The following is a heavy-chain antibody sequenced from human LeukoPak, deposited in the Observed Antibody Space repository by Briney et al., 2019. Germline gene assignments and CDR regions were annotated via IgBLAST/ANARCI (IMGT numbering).Heavy chain of an antibody. J-gene: IGHJ6*03. V-gene: IGHV1-18*01. CDR3: ARSDGIAARPGVGYYYYYMDV. CDR2: ISAYNGNT. D-gene: IGHD6-6*01. CDR1: GYTFTSYG. Sequence: ASVKVSCKASGYTFTSYGISWVRQAPGQGLEWMGWISAYNGNTNYAQKLQGRVTMTTDTSTSTAYMELRSLRSDDTAVYYCARSDGIAARPGVGYYYYYMDVWGKGTTVTVSS.